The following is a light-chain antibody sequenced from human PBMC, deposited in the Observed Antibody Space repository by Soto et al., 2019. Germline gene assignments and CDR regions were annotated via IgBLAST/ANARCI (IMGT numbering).Light chain of an antibody. CDR1: NTDVGQDKS. Sequence: QSALTQPASVSGSRGQSITISCVGRNTDVGQDKSVSWYQQGPGKAPKLLIFEVTNRPSGVSSRFSGSRSGNTASLTISGLQPEDEGDYFCVSYTDTDTLVFGTGTKVTVL. V-gene: IGLV2-14*01. J-gene: IGLJ1*01. CDR3: VSYTDTDTLV. CDR2: EVT.